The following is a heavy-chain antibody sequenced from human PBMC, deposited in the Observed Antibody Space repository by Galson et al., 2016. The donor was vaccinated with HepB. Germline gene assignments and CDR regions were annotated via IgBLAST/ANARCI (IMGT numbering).Heavy chain of an antibody. CDR2: INSNNGNT. CDR1: GYIFSPYS. D-gene: IGHD2/OR15-2a*01. CDR3: AGSTTLYPQTFDY. V-gene: IGHV1-18*04. J-gene: IGHJ4*02. Sequence: SVKVSCKASGYIFSPYSISWLRQAPGQGLEWMGWINSNNGNTNFAQTLQGRVTMTSDTSTSTTYLELRSLRSDDTAVYYCAGSTTLYPQTFDYWGQGSLVTVSS.